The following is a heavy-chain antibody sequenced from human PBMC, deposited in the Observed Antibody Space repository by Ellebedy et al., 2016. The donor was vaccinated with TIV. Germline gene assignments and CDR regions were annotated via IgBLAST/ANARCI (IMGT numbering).Heavy chain of an antibody. V-gene: IGHV4-30-4*01. CDR1: GTSISSGDHY. J-gene: IGHJ5*02. D-gene: IGHD2-8*01. Sequence: SETLSLXXTVSGTSISSGDHYWNWIRQTPGKGLEWIGYTYHSGTTYYKPSLRSRLSISVDSSKNQFSLKLRSVTAADTATYYCASSTQLGSCTAGKCPVGTWGQGTLVTVSS. CDR2: TYHSGTT. CDR3: ASSTQLGSCTAGKCPVGT.